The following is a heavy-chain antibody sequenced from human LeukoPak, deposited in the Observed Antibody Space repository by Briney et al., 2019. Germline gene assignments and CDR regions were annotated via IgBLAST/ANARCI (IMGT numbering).Heavy chain of an antibody. CDR3: ARGVSGWSPNDAFDI. V-gene: IGHV1-18*01. CDR2: ISAYNGNT. Sequence: APVKVSCKASGYTFTSYGISWVRQAPGQGLEWMGWISAYNGNTNYAQKLQGRVTMTTDTSTSTAYMELRSLRSDGTAVYYCARGVSGWSPNDAFDIWGRGTMVTVSS. D-gene: IGHD6-19*01. J-gene: IGHJ3*02. CDR1: GYTFTSYG.